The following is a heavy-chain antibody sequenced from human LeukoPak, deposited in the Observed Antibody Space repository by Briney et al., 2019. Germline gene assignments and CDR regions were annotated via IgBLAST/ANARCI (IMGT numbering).Heavy chain of an antibody. Sequence: SETLSLTCTVSGGSISSGGYYWGWIRQHPGKGLEWIVYIYYSGSTYSDPALKSRVTISVDTSKNQFSLKLSSVTAADTAVYYCARWPNVVVTAIHAFDIWGQGTMVTVSS. V-gene: IGHV4-31*03. CDR1: GGSISSGGYY. D-gene: IGHD2-21*02. J-gene: IGHJ3*02. CDR2: IYYSGST. CDR3: ARWPNVVVTAIHAFDI.